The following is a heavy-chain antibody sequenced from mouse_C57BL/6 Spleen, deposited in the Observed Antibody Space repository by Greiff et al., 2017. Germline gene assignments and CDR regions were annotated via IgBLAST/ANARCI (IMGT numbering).Heavy chain of an antibody. V-gene: IGHV1-15*01. D-gene: IGHD2-1*01. CDR2: IDPETGGT. J-gene: IGHJ3*01. CDR1: GYTFTDYE. CDR3: TRADLPDRRFAY. Sequence: VQRVESGAELVRPGASVTLSCKASGYTFTDYEMHWVKQTPVHGLEWIGAIDPETGGTAYNQKFKGKAILTADKSSSTAYMELRSLTSEDSAVYYCTRADLPDRRFAYWGQGTLVTVSA.